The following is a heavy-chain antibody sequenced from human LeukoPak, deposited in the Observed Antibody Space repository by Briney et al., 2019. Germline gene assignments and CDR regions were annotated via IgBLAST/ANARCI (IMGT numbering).Heavy chain of an antibody. J-gene: IGHJ4*02. V-gene: IGHV4-34*01. CDR1: GGSFSGYY. CDR2: INHSGST. CDR3: ARGPRDIVLMVYAPSFEY. D-gene: IGHD2-8*01. Sequence: PSETQSLTCAVYGGSFSGYYWSWIRQPPGKGLEWIGEINHSGSTNYTPSLKSRVTISVDTSKHQFSLKLSSVTAADTAVYYCARGPRDIVLMVYAPSFEYWGQGTLVTVSS.